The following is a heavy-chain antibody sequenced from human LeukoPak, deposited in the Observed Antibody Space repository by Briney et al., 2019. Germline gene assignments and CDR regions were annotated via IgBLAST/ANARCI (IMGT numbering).Heavy chain of an antibody. CDR3: ASDPVNCGGDCYQA. CDR1: EFTFSGFE. D-gene: IGHD2-21*02. V-gene: IGHV3-48*03. CDR2: ISSSGSTR. Sequence: GGSLRLSCAASEFTFSGFEMNWVRQAPGKGLEWVSYISSSGSTRYYADSVEGRFTVSRDNAKNSLYLQMNSLRAEDTAVYYCASDPVNCGGDCYQAWGQGTLVTVSS. J-gene: IGHJ5*02.